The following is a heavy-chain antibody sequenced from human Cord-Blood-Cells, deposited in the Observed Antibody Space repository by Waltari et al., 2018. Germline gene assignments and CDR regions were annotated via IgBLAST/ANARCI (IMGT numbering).Heavy chain of an antibody. CDR2: IYSGGST. Sequence: EVQLVETGGGLIQPGGSLRLSCEAFGFTVISNYMSWVRQAPGKGLEWVSVIYSGGSTYYADSVKGRFTISRDNSKNTLYLQMNSLRAEDTAVYYCARDPTGYDAFDIWGQGTMVTVFS. J-gene: IGHJ3*02. CDR3: ARDPTGYDAFDI. CDR1: GFTVISNY. D-gene: IGHD3-9*01. V-gene: IGHV3-53*02.